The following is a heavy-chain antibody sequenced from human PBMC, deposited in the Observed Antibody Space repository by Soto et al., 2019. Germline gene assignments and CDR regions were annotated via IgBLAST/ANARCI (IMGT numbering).Heavy chain of an antibody. CDR3: ARVWIAAAGIIVRWFDP. D-gene: IGHD6-13*01. CDR1: GGSISSSNYY. Sequence: PSETLSLTCTVSGGSISSSNYYWGWIRQPPGKGLEWIGSIYYSGSTYYNPSLKSRVTISVDTSKNQFSLKLSSVTAADTAVYYCARVWIAAAGIIVRWFDPWGQGTLVTVSS. CDR2: IYYSGST. J-gene: IGHJ5*02. V-gene: IGHV4-39*07.